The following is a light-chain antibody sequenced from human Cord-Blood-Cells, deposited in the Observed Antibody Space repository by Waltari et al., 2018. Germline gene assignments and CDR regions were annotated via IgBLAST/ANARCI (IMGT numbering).Light chain of an antibody. CDR3: QQSYSTPHS. CDR1: QSISSY. V-gene: IGKV1-39*01. CDR2: AAS. J-gene: IGKJ2*03. Sequence: DIQMTQSPSSLSASVGARVTITCRASQSISSYLNLYQQKPGKAPKLLIYAASSLQSGVPSRFSGSGSGTDFTLTISSLQPEDFATYYCQQSYSTPHSFGQGTKLEIK.